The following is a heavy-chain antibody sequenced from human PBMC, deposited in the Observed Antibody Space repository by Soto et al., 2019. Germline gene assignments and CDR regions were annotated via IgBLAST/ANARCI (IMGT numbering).Heavy chain of an antibody. V-gene: IGHV4-30-4*01. Sequence: SETLSLTCSVSGGSINSGDYYWSWIRQPPGKGLEWIGYIYYSGSTYYNPSLKSRVTISVDTSKNQFSLKLSSVTAADTAVYYCARENCSGGSCYSNYWGQGTLVTVSS. J-gene: IGHJ4*02. CDR1: GGSINSGDYY. CDR3: ARENCSGGSCYSNY. CDR2: IYYSGST. D-gene: IGHD2-15*01.